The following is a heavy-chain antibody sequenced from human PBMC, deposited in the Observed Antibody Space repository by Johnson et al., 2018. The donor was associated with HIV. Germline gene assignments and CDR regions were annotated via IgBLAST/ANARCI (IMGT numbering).Heavy chain of an antibody. CDR1: GFTFSSYD. Sequence: EVQLVESGGGFVEPGGSLRLSCAASGFTFSSYDMHWVRQATGKGLEWVSAIGTAGDTYYPDSVRGQFTISRDNSKNTLYLQMNSLRAEDTAIYYCAKKGNVGSWDLDAFDIWGQGTMVTVSS. D-gene: IGHD1-26*01. J-gene: IGHJ3*02. CDR3: AKKGNVGSWDLDAFDI. CDR2: IGTAGDT. V-gene: IGHV3-13*01.